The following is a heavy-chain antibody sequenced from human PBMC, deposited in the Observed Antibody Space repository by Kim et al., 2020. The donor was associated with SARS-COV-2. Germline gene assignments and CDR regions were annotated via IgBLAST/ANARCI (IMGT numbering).Heavy chain of an antibody. CDR2: MNPNSGNT. CDR1: GYTFGTYD. D-gene: IGHD1-26*01. V-gene: IGHV1-8*01. J-gene: IGHJ5*02. Sequence: ASVKVSCKTSGYTFGTYDINWVRQAPGQGLEWMGWMNPNSGNTGYAQKFQGRFTMTTDSAISTAYMELRSLRPEDTAVYYCARGPRTWGFDPWGQGTLVT. CDR3: ARGPRTWGFDP.